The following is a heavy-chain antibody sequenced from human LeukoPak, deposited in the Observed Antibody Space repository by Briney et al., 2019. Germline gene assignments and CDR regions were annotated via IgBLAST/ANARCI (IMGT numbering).Heavy chain of an antibody. CDR3: ARDPYNGAYSEGYYYYYMDV. J-gene: IGHJ6*03. Sequence: GGSLRLSCAAPGITFSNYNMNWVRQAPGKGLEWISAITSSSSYTFYADSVKGRFTISRDNAQNSLHLQMNSLRVEDTAIYYCARDPYNGAYSEGYYYYYMDVWGKGTTVTVSS. CDR1: GITFSNYN. D-gene: IGHD1-1*01. CDR2: ITSSSSYT. V-gene: IGHV3-21*01.